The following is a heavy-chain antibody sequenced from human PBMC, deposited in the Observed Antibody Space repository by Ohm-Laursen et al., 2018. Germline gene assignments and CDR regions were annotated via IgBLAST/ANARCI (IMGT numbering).Heavy chain of an antibody. Sequence: SLRLSCSASGFTFSSYAMSWVRQAPGKGLEWVAVISYDGSNKYYADSVKGRFTISRDNSKNTLYLQMNSLRAEDTAVYYCARYCSTTSCPFDYWGQGTLVTVFS. CDR2: ISYDGSNK. J-gene: IGHJ4*02. V-gene: IGHV3-30*03. D-gene: IGHD2-2*01. CDR1: GFTFSSYA. CDR3: ARYCSTTSCPFDY.